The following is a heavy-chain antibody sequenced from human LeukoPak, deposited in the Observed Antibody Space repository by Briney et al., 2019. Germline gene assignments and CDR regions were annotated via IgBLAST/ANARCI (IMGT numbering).Heavy chain of an antibody. CDR3: ARERDYDFWSGGESPAFDI. D-gene: IGHD3-3*01. Sequence: SETLSLTCTVSGGSISSYYWSWIRQPPGKGLEWIGYIYYSGSTNYNPSLKSRVTISVDTSKNQFSLKLSSVTAADTAVYYCARERDYDFWSGGESPAFDIWGQGTMVTVSS. CDR1: GGSISSYY. V-gene: IGHV4-59*01. CDR2: IYYSGST. J-gene: IGHJ3*02.